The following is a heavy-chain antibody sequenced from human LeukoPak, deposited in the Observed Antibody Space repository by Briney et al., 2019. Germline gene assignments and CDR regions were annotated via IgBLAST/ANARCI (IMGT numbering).Heavy chain of an antibody. Sequence: SETLSLTCAVYGGSFSGYYWSWIRQPPGKGLEWIGEINHSGSTNYNPSLKSRVTISVDTSKNQFSLKLSSVTAADTAAYYCARGRLRFLEPPDYWGQGTLVTVSS. J-gene: IGHJ4*02. CDR2: INHSGST. CDR3: ARGRLRFLEPPDY. D-gene: IGHD3-3*01. CDR1: GGSFSGYY. V-gene: IGHV4-34*01.